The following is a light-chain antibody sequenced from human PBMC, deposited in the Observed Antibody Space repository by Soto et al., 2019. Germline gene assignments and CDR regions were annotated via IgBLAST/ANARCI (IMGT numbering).Light chain of an antibody. CDR1: QSVTNW. CDR3: QQYTTYPYT. Sequence: DIQMTQSPSTLSASVWDRVTITCRASQSVTNWLAWYQQKPGKAPNLLIYGASRLQSVIPSRFSGSGSGTEFTLTISSRQPDDFATYYCQQYTTYPYTFGQGTKLEIK. CDR2: GAS. V-gene: IGKV1-5*01. J-gene: IGKJ2*01.